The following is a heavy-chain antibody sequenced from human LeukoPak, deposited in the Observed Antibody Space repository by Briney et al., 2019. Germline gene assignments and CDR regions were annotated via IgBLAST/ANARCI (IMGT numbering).Heavy chain of an antibody. CDR2: ISYDGSNK. D-gene: IGHD6-19*01. CDR1: GFTFSSYA. Sequence: GGSLRLSCAASGFTFSSYAMHWVRQAPGKGLEWVAVISYDGSNKYYADSVKGRFTISRDNSKNTLYLQMNSLRAEDTAVYYCARGTPSSSGWLYYSMDVWGQGTTVTVSS. CDR3: ARGTPSSSGWLYYSMDV. V-gene: IGHV3-30-3*01. J-gene: IGHJ6*02.